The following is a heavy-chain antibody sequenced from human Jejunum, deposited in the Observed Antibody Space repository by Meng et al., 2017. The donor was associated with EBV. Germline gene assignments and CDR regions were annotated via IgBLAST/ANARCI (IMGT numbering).Heavy chain of an antibody. Sequence: QVQLQQWGAGLLKPSETLSLTCGVYGGSFGNFYWSWIRQPPGKGLEWIGEINHSGRTNYDPSLKSRVSISLDTSKNQFSLKLNSVTAADTAVYYCAGGKYVAWEVLYAWGQGTLFNVSS. D-gene: IGHD1-26*01. CDR2: INHSGRT. CDR3: AGGKYVAWEVLYA. V-gene: IGHV4-34*01. CDR1: GGSFGNFY. J-gene: IGHJ4*02.